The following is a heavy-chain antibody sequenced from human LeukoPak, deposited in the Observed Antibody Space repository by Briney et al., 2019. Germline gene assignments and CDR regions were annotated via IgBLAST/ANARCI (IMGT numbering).Heavy chain of an antibody. D-gene: IGHD3-10*01. Sequence: ASVRVSCKASGYTFTSYDINWVRQATGQGLEWMGWMNPNSGNTGYAQKFQGRVTITRNTSISTAYMELSSLRSEDTAVYYCARVLWFGDENWFDPWGQGTLVTVSS. J-gene: IGHJ5*02. CDR1: GYTFTSYD. V-gene: IGHV1-8*01. CDR2: MNPNSGNT. CDR3: ARVLWFGDENWFDP.